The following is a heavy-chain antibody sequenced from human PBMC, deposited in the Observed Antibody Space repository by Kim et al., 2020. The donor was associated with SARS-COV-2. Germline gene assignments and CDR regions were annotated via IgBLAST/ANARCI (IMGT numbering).Heavy chain of an antibody. V-gene: IGHV1-69*13. Sequence: SVKVSCKASGGTFSSYAISWVRQAPGQGLEWMGGIIPIFGTANYAQKFQGRVTITADESTSTAYMELSSLRSEDTAVYYCARVLTQLLYNDAFDIWGQGTMVTVSS. CDR2: IIPIFGTA. D-gene: IGHD2-2*02. CDR3: ARVLTQLLYNDAFDI. J-gene: IGHJ3*02. CDR1: GGTFSSYA.